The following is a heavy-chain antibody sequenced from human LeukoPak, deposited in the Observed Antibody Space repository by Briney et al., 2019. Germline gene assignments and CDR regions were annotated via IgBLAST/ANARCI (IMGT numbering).Heavy chain of an antibody. V-gene: IGHV4-39*07. D-gene: IGHD3-3*01. Sequence: SETLSLTCTVSGGSISSSSYYWGWIRQPPGKGLEWIGSIHYSGSTYYNPSLKSRVTISVDTSKNQFSLKLSSVTAADTAVYYCARVRSNFGVGTLIDYWGQGTLVTVSS. CDR1: GGSISSSSYY. J-gene: IGHJ4*02. CDR3: ARVRSNFGVGTLIDY. CDR2: IHYSGST.